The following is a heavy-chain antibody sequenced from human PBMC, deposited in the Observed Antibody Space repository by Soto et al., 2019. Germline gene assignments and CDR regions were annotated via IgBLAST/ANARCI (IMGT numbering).Heavy chain of an antibody. D-gene: IGHD2-2*02. CDR2: INQDGSQK. J-gene: IGHJ4*02. V-gene: IGHV3-7*03. Sequence: GGSLRLSCAASGFTLSNYWMSWVRQAPGKGLEWVANINQDGSQKFYLDSVEGRFTISRDNARNSLYLQMNSLRAEDTAIYYCARIYCSSSSCYIDFWGQGILVTVSS. CDR1: GFTLSNYW. CDR3: ARIYCSSSSCYIDF.